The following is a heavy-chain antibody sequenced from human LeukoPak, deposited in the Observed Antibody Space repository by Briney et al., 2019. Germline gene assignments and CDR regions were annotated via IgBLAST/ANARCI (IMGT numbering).Heavy chain of an antibody. Sequence: GGSLRLSCAASGFTFSDYYMSWIRQAPGKGLEWVSYVSSSGSTIYYADSVKGRFTIPRDNAKNSLYLQMNSLRAEDTAVYYCARVPLDYDFWSGYSGYWGQGTLVTVSS. J-gene: IGHJ4*02. CDR3: ARVPLDYDFWSGYSGY. V-gene: IGHV3-11*01. CDR1: GFTFSDYY. CDR2: VSSSGSTI. D-gene: IGHD3-3*01.